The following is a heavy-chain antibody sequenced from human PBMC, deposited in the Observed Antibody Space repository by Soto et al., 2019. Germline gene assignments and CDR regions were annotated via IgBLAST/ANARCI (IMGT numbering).Heavy chain of an antibody. D-gene: IGHD2-15*01. CDR3: ARESRYCSGGSCYFLPGIDY. V-gene: IGHV1-69*12. J-gene: IGHJ4*02. CDR1: GGTFSSYA. CDR2: IIPIFGTA. Sequence: QVQLVQSGAEVKKPGSSVKVSCKASGGTFSSYAISWVRQAPGQGLEWMGGIIPIFGTANYAQKFQGRVTITADESTSTAYVALSSLRSEDTAVYYCARESRYCSGGSCYFLPGIDYWGQGTLVTVSS.